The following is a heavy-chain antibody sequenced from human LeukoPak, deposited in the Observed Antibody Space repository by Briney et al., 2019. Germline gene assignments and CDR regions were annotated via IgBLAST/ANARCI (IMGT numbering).Heavy chain of an antibody. Sequence: PGGSLRLSCAASGFTFSSYSMNWVRQAPGKGLEWVSSISSSSSYIYYADSVKGRFTISRGNAKNSLYLQMNSLRAEDTAVYYCARGMTTVTTSDYWAREPWSPSPQ. CDR1: GFTFSSYS. CDR2: ISSSSSYI. D-gene: IGHD4-17*01. CDR3: ARGMTTVTTSDY. J-gene: IGHJ4*02. V-gene: IGHV3-21*01.